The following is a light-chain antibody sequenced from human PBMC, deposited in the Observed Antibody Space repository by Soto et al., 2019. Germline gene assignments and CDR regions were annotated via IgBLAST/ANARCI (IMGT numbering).Light chain of an antibody. CDR2: ATS. V-gene: IGKV1-39*01. CDR3: QQSFSTPPYT. J-gene: IGKJ2*01. CDR1: QSIRSD. Sequence: DIQMTQSPSSLSASVGDRVTITCRASQSIRSDLNWYQHKPGKAPKLLIYATSTLQSGVPSIFSGSGSGTEFTLTISSLQPEDFATYYCQQSFSTPPYTFGQGTKLEIK.